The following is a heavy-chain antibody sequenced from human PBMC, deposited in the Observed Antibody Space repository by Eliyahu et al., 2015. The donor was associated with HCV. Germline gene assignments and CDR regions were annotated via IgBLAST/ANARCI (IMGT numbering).Heavy chain of an antibody. CDR3: ARGGRITIIYNWFDP. V-gene: IGHV3-23*01. CDR2: ISGSGGST. CDR1: GFTFSSYA. D-gene: IGHD3-3*01. Sequence: EVQLLESGGGLVQPGGSLRLSCAASGFTFSSYAMSWVRQAPGKGLEWVSAISGSGGSTYYADSVKGRFTIPRDNSKNTLYLQMNSLRAEDTAVYYCARGGRITIIYNWFDPWGQGTLVTVSS. J-gene: IGHJ5*02.